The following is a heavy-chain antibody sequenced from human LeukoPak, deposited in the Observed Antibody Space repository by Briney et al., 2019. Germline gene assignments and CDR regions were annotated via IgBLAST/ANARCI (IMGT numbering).Heavy chain of an antibody. CDR2: ISGSGGST. CDR3: AKDLGYYDSSGYYWDYFDY. V-gene: IGHV3-23*01. CDR1: GFTFSSYA. J-gene: IGHJ4*02. Sequence: GGSLRLSCAASGFTFSSYAMSWVRQAPGKGLEWVSAISGSGGSTYYADSVKSRFTISRDNSKNTLYLQMNSLRAEDTAVYYCAKDLGYYDSSGYYWDYFDYWGQGTLVTVSS. D-gene: IGHD3-22*01.